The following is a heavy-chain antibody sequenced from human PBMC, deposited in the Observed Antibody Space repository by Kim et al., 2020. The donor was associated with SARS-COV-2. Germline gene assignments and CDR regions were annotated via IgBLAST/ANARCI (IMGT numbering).Heavy chain of an antibody. D-gene: IGHD3-22*01. Sequence: GGSLRLSCAASGFTFSSYAMHWVRQAPGKGLEWVAVISYDGSNKYYADSVKGRFTISRDNSKNTLYLQMNSLRAEDTAVYYCARGVGSGYYYAGVLAEYFQHWGQGTLVTVSS. CDR1: GFTFSSYA. J-gene: IGHJ1*01. CDR2: ISYDGSNK. CDR3: ARGVGSGYYYAGVLAEYFQH. V-gene: IGHV3-30*04.